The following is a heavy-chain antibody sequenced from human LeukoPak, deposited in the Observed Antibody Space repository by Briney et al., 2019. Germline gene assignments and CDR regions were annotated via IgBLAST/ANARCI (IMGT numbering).Heavy chain of an antibody. Sequence: SQTLSLTCAVSGGSLSSGGYSWSWIRQPPGKGLEWIGYIYHSGSTYYNPSLKSRVTISVDRSKNQFSLKLSSVTAADTAVYYCVRDAGYGIDHWGQGTLVSVSS. J-gene: IGHJ4*02. CDR3: VRDAGYGIDH. D-gene: IGHD5-18*01. CDR1: GGSLSSGGYS. CDR2: IYHSGST. V-gene: IGHV4-30-2*01.